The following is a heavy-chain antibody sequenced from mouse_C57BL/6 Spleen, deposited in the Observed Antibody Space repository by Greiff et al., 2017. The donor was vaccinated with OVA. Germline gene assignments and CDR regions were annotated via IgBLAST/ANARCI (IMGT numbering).Heavy chain of an antibody. J-gene: IGHJ3*01. V-gene: IGHV1-50*01. CDR3: ARPLYYDYDRFAY. CDR2: IDPSDSYT. D-gene: IGHD2-4*01. Sequence: VQLQQPGAELVKPGASVKLSCKASGYTFTSYWMQWVKQRPGQGLEWIGEIDPSDSYTNYNQKFKGKATLTVDTSSSTAYMQLSSLTSEDSAVYYCARPLYYDYDRFAYWGQGTLVTVSA. CDR1: GYTFTSYW.